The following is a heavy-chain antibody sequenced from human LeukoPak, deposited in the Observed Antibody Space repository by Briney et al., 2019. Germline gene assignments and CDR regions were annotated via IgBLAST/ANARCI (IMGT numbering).Heavy chain of an antibody. CDR2: ISSSSSYI. Sequence: GSLRLSCAASGFTFSSYSMNWVRQAQGKGLEWVSSISSSSSYIYYADSVKGRFTISRDNAKNSLYLQMNSLRAEDTAVYYCARGVAAAGTADYWGQGTLVTVSS. D-gene: IGHD6-13*01. CDR1: GFTFSSYS. V-gene: IGHV3-21*04. J-gene: IGHJ4*02. CDR3: ARGVAAAGTADY.